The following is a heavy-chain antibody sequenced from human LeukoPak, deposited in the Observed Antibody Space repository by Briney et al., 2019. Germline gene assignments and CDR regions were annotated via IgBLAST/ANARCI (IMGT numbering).Heavy chain of an antibody. D-gene: IGHD3-22*01. V-gene: IGHV3-33*01. CDR1: GFTFSSYG. J-gene: IGHJ3*02. Sequence: GRSLRLSCAASGFTFSSYGMHWVPQAPGKGLEGVAVIWNDRSNKYYADSVKGRFTISRDNSKKTLYLQMNSLRAEGTAVYYCARIHSLYYYDSSGYGAFDIWGQGTMVTVSS. CDR2: IWNDRSNK. CDR3: ARIHSLYYYDSSGYGAFDI.